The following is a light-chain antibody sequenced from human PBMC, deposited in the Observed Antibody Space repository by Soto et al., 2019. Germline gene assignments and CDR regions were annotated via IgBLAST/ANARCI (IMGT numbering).Light chain of an antibody. CDR2: SAS. V-gene: IGKV1-39*01. CDR3: QQSYSTPPT. J-gene: IGKJ1*01. Sequence: DLQMTQSPSSLSASVGDRVTITCRASQSISNYLNWYQQTPGRAPKLLIHSASSLQSGVPSRFSGSGSGTDFTLTISSLKPEDFATYYCQQSYSTPPTFGQGTKVEIK. CDR1: QSISNY.